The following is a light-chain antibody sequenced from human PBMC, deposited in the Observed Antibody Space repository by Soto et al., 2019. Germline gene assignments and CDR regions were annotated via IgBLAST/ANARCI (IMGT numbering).Light chain of an antibody. CDR2: KAS. J-gene: IGKJ1*01. CDR1: QSISDL. V-gene: IGKV1-5*03. Sequence: DIQMTQSPSTLSASVGDRVTITCRASQSISDLLAWYQHKPGKAPKLLIYKASSLKSGVPSRFSGSGSGTEYTLTISSLQPDDFASYYCQQYNGYWTFGQGTKVEIK. CDR3: QQYNGYWT.